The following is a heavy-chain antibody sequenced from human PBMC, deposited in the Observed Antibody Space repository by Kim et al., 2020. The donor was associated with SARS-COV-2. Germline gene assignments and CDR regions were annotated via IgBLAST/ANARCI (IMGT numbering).Heavy chain of an antibody. D-gene: IGHD6-13*01. J-gene: IGHJ4*02. CDR2: ISSSSSTI. V-gene: IGHV3-48*02. CDR3: ARGSAAAGTPRNDY. Sequence: GGSLRLSCVASGFTFSSHSMNWVRQAPGKGLEWVSYISSSSSTIYYADSVKGRFTISRDNAKNSLYLQMDSLRDEDTAVYYCARGSAAAGTPRNDYWGQGTLVTVSS. CDR1: GFTFSSHS.